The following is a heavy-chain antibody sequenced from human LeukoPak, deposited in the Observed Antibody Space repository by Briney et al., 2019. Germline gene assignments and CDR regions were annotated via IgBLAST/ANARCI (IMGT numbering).Heavy chain of an antibody. J-gene: IGHJ3*02. CDR2: ISGSNSYI. V-gene: IGHV3-21*01. D-gene: IGHD2-15*01. Sequence: GGSLRLSCAASGFTFTNYSMNWVRQAPGKGLEWVSSISGSNSYIYYADSVRGRSTISRDNAKNSLYLQMNSLRAEDTAVYYCAKDFRFRGWAFDIWGQGTMVTVSS. CDR3: AKDFRFRGWAFDI. CDR1: GFTFTNYS.